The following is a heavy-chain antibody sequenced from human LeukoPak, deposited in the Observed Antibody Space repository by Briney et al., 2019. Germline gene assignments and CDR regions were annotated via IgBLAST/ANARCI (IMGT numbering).Heavy chain of an antibody. Sequence: SQTLSLTCTVSGGSISSGSYYWSWIRLPAGKGLEWIGRIYTSGSTNYNPSLKSRVTISVDTSKNQFSLKLSSVTAADTAVYYCARSFVVAARYFDYWGQGTLVTVSS. CDR1: GGSISSGSYY. D-gene: IGHD6-6*01. CDR3: ARSFVVAARYFDY. V-gene: IGHV4-61*02. CDR2: IYTSGST. J-gene: IGHJ4*02.